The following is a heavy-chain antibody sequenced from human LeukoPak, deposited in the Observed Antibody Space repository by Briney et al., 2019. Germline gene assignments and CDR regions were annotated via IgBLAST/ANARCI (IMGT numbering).Heavy chain of an antibody. J-gene: IGHJ5*02. V-gene: IGHV3-7*01. Sequence: PGGSLRLSCAASGFTFSSYWMSWVRQAPGKGLGWVANIKQDGSEKYYVDSVKGRFTISRDNAKNSLYLQMNSLRAEDTAVYYCARDVTDYYDSSGYDWFDPWGQGTLVTVSS. D-gene: IGHD3-22*01. CDR2: IKQDGSEK. CDR1: GFTFSSYW. CDR3: ARDVTDYYDSSGYDWFDP.